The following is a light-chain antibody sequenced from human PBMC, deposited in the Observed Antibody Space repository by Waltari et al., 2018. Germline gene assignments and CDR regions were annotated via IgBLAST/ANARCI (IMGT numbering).Light chain of an antibody. CDR2: DFT. CDR1: LRDVGRHYY. V-gene: IGLV2-14*03. J-gene: IGLJ1*01. CDR3: TSYTSSTTTPYV. Sequence: QSALTQPASVSGSPGQSLTISCTGTLRDVGRHYYLSWYQQHPGKAPKLSILDFTDRPSGVAYRFSGSKSGNTASLTISGLQADDEADYYCTSYTSSTTTPYVFGTGTQVTV.